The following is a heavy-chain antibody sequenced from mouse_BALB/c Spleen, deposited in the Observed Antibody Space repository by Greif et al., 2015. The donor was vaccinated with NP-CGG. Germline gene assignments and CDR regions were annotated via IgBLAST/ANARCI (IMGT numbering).Heavy chain of an antibody. CDR1: GFTFTDYY. CDR3: ARYYDYDPFAY. J-gene: IGHJ3*01. D-gene: IGHD2-4*01. CDR2: IRNKANGYTT. V-gene: IGHV7-3*02. Sequence: DVQLVESGGGLVQPGCSLRLSCATSGFTFTDYYMSWVRQPPGKALEWLGFIRNKANGYTTEYSASVKGRFTISRDNSQSILYLQMNTLRAEDSATYYCARYYDYDPFAYWGQGTLVTVSA.